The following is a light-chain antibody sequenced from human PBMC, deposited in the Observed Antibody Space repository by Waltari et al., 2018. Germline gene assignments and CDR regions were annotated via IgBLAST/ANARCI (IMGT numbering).Light chain of an antibody. CDR2: DDN. J-gene: IGLJ2*01. CDR3: QVWDTSSDHAVV. Sequence: SYVLTQPPSVSVAPGQTATITCGGNNVGGRLVHWYQQKPGQPPVLDIYDDNNRPAGITERISGSTFRNTATLTISRVEAGDEADYYCQVWDTSSDHAVVIGGGTKVTVL. V-gene: IGLV3-21*02. CDR1: NVGGRL.